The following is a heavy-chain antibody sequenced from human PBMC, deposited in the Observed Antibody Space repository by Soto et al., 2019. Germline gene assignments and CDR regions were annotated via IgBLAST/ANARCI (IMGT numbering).Heavy chain of an antibody. J-gene: IGHJ5*02. V-gene: IGHV5-51*01. CDR1: GYSFTSYW. CDR2: IYPGHSDS. CDR3: ARGHGPYYGGYHNWFDP. Sequence: PGESLKISCKGSGYSFTSYWIGWVRQMPGKGLDRMGIIYPGHSDSRYSPSFQGQVTISADKSISTAYLQWSSLKASDTAMYYCARGHGPYYGGYHNWFDPWGQGTLVTVSS. D-gene: IGHD3-10*01.